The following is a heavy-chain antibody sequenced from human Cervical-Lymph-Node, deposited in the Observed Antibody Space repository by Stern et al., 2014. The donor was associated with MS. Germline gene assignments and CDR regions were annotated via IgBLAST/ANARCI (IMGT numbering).Heavy chain of an antibody. J-gene: IGHJ4*02. CDR2: TIPIFGKA. Sequence: VQLVESVAEVKKPGSSVKVPCKASGGTFSNHVISWVRQAPGQGLEGMGGTIPIFGKATYAQKFQGRVTIPADESTRAAYMELSSLRSEDTAVYYCARAAYSTSSYNYWGQGTLVTVSA. CDR1: GGTFSNHV. CDR3: ARAAYSTSSYNY. D-gene: IGHD2/OR15-2a*01. V-gene: IGHV1-69*01.